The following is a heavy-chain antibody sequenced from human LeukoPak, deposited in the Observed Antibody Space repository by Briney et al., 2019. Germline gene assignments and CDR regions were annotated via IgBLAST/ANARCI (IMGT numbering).Heavy chain of an antibody. Sequence: PGGSLRLSCAASGFTFSSYWMHWVRQAPGKGLVWVSRINSDGSSTSYADSVKGRFTISRDNAKNTLYLQMNSLRAEDTAVYYRARHTGGWYLYYYGMDVWGQGTTVTVSS. V-gene: IGHV3-74*01. CDR3: ARHTGGWYLYYYGMDV. CDR2: INSDGSST. CDR1: GFTFSSYW. J-gene: IGHJ6*02. D-gene: IGHD6-19*01.